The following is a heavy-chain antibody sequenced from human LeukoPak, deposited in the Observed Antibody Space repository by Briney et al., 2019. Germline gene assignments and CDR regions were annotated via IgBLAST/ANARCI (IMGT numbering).Heavy chain of an antibody. CDR3: AKDGLSYDTSAHVYYFDY. V-gene: IGHV3-23*01. CDR2: ITSGGDHT. J-gene: IGHJ4*02. Sequence: GGSLRLSCVASGFTFSDYAVAWVRQAPGKGLEWVSAITSGGDHTYYAGSVRGRFSISRDNSKNTLYLQMNGLTAEDTALYFCAKDGLSYDTSAHVYYFDYWGQGTLVAVSS. CDR1: GFTFSDYA. D-gene: IGHD3-22*01.